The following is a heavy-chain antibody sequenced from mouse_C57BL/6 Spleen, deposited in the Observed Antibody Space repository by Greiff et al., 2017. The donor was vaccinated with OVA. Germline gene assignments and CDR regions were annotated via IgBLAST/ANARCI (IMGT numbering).Heavy chain of an antibody. Sequence: VQLQQPGAELVKPGASVKLSCKASGYTFTSYWMHWVKQRPGRGLEWIGRIDPNSGGTKYNEKFKGKATLTVDKPSSTAYMQLSSLTSEDSAVYYCARGSSGYVSYAMDYWGQGTSVTVSS. J-gene: IGHJ4*01. CDR2: IDPNSGGT. D-gene: IGHD3-2*02. CDR1: GYTFTSYW. V-gene: IGHV1-72*01. CDR3: ARGSSGYVSYAMDY.